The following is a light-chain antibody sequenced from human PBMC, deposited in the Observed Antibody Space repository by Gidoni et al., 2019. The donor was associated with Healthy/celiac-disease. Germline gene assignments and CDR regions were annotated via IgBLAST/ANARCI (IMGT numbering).Light chain of an antibody. V-gene: IGKV3-11*01. J-gene: IGKJ1*01. CDR3: QQRSNWPTWT. Sequence: EIVLTQSPATLSLSPRERATLPCRASQSVSSYLAWYQQKPGQAPRLLIYDASNRATGIPARFSGSGSGTDFTLTISSLEPEDFAVYYCQQRSNWPTWTFGQGTKVEIK. CDR1: QSVSSY. CDR2: DAS.